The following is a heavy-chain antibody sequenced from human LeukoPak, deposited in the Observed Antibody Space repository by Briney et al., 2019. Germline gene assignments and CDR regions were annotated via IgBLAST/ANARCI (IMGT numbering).Heavy chain of an antibody. J-gene: IGHJ4*02. CDR2: ISSTGGTT. CDR3: AREKSWIVGATLFDY. V-gene: IGHV3-23*01. D-gene: IGHD1-26*01. CDR1: GITFSSYG. Sequence: GGSLRLSCAASGITFSSYGMSWVRQAPGKGLEWVSSISSTGGTTYYADSVKGRFTISRDNSKNTLYLQMNSLRAEDTAVYYCAREKSWIVGATLFDYWGQGTLVTVSS.